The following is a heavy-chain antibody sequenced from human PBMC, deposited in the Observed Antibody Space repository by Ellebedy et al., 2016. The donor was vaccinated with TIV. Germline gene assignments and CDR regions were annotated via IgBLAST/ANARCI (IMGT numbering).Heavy chain of an antibody. CDR2: ISSSSSYI. CDR1: GFTFSSYS. J-gene: IGHJ6*02. CDR3: ARDGHFDWLSYYYGMDV. V-gene: IGHV3-21*01. Sequence: GESLKISCAASGFTFSSYSMNWVRQAPGKGLEWVSSISSSSSYIYYADSVKGRFTISRDNAKNSLYLQMNSLRAEDTAVYYCARDGHFDWLSYYYGMDVWGQGTTVTVSS. D-gene: IGHD3-9*01.